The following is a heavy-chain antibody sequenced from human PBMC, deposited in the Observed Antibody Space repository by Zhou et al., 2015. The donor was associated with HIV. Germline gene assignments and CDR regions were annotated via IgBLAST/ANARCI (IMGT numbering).Heavy chain of an antibody. CDR2: IIPILGIA. Sequence: QVQLVQSGAEVKKPGSSVKVSCKASGGTFSSYTISWVRQAPGQGLEWMGRIIPILGIANYAQKFQGRVTITADKSTSTAYMELSSLRSEDTAVYYCASGTNRTVGYYYYGMDVWGQGTTVTVSS. V-gene: IGHV1-69*02. J-gene: IGHJ6*02. D-gene: IGHD1-1*01. CDR1: GGTFSSYT. CDR3: ASGTNRTVGYYYYGMDV.